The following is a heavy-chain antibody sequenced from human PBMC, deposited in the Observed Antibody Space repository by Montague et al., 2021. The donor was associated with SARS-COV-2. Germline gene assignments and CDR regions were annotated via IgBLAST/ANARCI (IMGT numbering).Heavy chain of an antibody. D-gene: IGHD2-15*01. CDR3: ARWKLYCSGGSCYSNRFDI. V-gene: IGHV4-39*01. Sequence: SETLSLTCTVSGGSISSSSYYWGWIRQPPGKGLEWIGSIYYSGSTYYNPSLKSQVTISVDTSKNQFSLKLSSVTAADTAVYYCARWKLYCSGGSCYSNRFDIWGQGTMVTVSS. J-gene: IGHJ3*02. CDR1: GGSISSSSYY. CDR2: IYYSGST.